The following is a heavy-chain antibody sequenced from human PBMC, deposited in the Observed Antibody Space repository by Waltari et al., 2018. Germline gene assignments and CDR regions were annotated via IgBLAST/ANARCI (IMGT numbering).Heavy chain of an antibody. CDR3: AREIRDIVVVPSPGGY. J-gene: IGHJ4*02. D-gene: IGHD2-2*01. CDR2: IFYNGAT. CDR1: GGSIDRRHYY. Sequence: QLQLQESGPGLVKPSETLSLTCTVSGGSIDRRHYYWGWIRQPPGKGLEWLGTIFYNGATKYNPSLKSRVSISLDTSKNQFSLRLSSITAADTAMYYCAREIRDIVVVPSPGGYWGQGTLVTVSS. V-gene: IGHV4-39*07.